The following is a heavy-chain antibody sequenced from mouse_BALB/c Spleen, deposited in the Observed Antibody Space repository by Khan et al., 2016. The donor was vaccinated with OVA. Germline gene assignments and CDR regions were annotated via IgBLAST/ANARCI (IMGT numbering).Heavy chain of an antibody. CDR1: GFTFSNFG. CDR3: TRDYYGSSDVAD. Sequence: EVELVESGGGLVQPGGSRKLSCAASGFTFSNFGMHWVRQASEKGLEWVAYISSGSFTINYADTVQGRFTISRDKPKNNLFLQMTSLRSEDTAMYYCTRDYYGSSDVADWGQGTLVTVSA. CDR2: ISSGSFTI. V-gene: IGHV5-17*02. D-gene: IGHD1-1*01. J-gene: IGHJ3*01.